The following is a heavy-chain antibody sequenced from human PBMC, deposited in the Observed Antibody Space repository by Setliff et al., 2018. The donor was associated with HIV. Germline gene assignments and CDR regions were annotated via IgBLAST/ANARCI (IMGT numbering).Heavy chain of an antibody. J-gene: IGHJ4*02. V-gene: IGHV1-8*01. CDR1: GYTFTSYD. CDR3: ATATGYHDSGSLQN. D-gene: IGHD3-10*01. Sequence: ASVKVSCKASGYTFTSYDINWVRQATGQGLEWMGWMNPNSGNTGYAQKFQGRVTITRDEFTNTGYMELSSLRSEDTAVYYCATATGYHDSGSLQNWGQGTLVTVSS. CDR2: MNPNSGNT.